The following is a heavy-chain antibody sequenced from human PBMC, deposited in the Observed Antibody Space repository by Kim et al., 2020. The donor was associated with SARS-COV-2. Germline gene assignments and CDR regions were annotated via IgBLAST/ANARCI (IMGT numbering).Heavy chain of an antibody. J-gene: IGHJ4*02. D-gene: IGHD2-2*01. CDR2: ISGSGGST. CDR1: GFTFSSYA. V-gene: IGHV3-23*01. Sequence: GGSLRLSCAASGFTFSSYAMSWVRQAPGKGLEWVSAISGSGGSTYYADSVKGRFTISRDNSKNTLYLQMNSLRAEDTAVYYCAKGFSGPTDIVVVPAATSFDYWGQGTLVTVSS. CDR3: AKGFSGPTDIVVVPAATSFDY.